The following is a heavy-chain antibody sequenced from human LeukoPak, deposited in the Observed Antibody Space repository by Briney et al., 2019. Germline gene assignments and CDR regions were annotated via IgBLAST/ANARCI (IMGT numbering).Heavy chain of an antibody. J-gene: IGHJ3*02. CDR2: YYISGST. V-gene: IGHV4-4*09. Sequence: AETLSLTCSVSGGSISSYYWSWIRQPPGKGLEWNGRYYISGSTNYNPSLKSRVTISVDTSKNQFSLKLTSVTAADTAVYYCARSASSTSRTAFDIWGHGTMVTASS. CDR3: ARSASSTSRTAFDI. D-gene: IGHD6-6*01. CDR1: GGSISSYY.